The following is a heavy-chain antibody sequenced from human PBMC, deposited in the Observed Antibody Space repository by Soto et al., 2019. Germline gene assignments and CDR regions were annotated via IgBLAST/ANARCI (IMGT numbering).Heavy chain of an antibody. CDR3: AKIGAMVRGVIDY. V-gene: IGHV3-23*01. Sequence: PGGSLRLSCAASGFTFSSYAMSWVRQAPGKGLEWVSAISGSGGSTYYADSVKGRFTISRDTSKNTLYLQVNSLRAEDTAVYYCAKIGAMVRGVIDYWGQGTLVTVSS. CDR1: GFTFSSYA. D-gene: IGHD3-10*01. J-gene: IGHJ4*02. CDR2: ISGSGGST.